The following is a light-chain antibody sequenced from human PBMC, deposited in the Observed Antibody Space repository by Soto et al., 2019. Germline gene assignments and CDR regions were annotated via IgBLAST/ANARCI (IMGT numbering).Light chain of an antibody. CDR1: QSVSSY. CDR3: QQRSNWLSIT. V-gene: IGKV3-11*01. Sequence: ELAQSPTSLSLSPGERATLSCRASQSVSSYLAWYQQKPGQAPRLLIYDASNRATGIPARFSGSGSGTDFTLTISSLEPEDFAVYYCQQRSNWLSITFGQGTRLE. J-gene: IGKJ5*01. CDR2: DAS.